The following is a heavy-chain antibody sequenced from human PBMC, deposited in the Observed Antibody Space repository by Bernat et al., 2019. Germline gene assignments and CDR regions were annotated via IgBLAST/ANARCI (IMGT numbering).Heavy chain of an antibody. CDR2: ISGSGGST. Sequence: EVQLLESGGGLVQPGGSLRLSCAASGFTFSSYAMSWVRQAPGKGLEWVSAISGSGGSTYYADSVKGRFTISRDNSKNTLYLQMNSLRSEDTAVYYCARDTAMVNDAFDIWGQGTMVTVSS. V-gene: IGHV3-23*01. CDR3: ARDTAMVNDAFDI. CDR1: GFTFSSYA. D-gene: IGHD5-18*01. J-gene: IGHJ3*02.